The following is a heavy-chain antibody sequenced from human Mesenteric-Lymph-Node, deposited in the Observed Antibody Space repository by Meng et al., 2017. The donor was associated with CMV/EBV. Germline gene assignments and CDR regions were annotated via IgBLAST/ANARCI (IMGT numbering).Heavy chain of an antibody. CDR2: ISSSGSTI. CDR1: GFTFSSYG. J-gene: IGHJ4*02. D-gene: IGHD3-10*01. V-gene: IGHV3-48*04. Sequence: GGSLRLSCAASGFTFSSYGMHWVRQAPGKGLEWVSYISSSGSTIYYADSVKGRFTISRDNAKNSLYLQMNSLKTEDTAVYYCARGTGYGSGNKNDYWGQGTLVTVSS. CDR3: ARGTGYGSGNKNDY.